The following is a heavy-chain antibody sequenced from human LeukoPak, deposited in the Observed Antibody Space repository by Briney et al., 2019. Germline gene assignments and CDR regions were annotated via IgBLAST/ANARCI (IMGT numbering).Heavy chain of an antibody. J-gene: IGHJ4*02. D-gene: IGHD6-6*01. CDR1: GGTFSSYA. CDR3: ARATTIAARFCFDY. CDR2: VIPIFGTA. Sequence: SVKVSCKASGGTFSSYAISWVRQAPGQGPEWMGGVIPIFGTANYAQKFQGRVTITADKSTSTAYMGLSSLRSEDTAVYYCARATTIAARFCFDYWGQGTLVTVSS. V-gene: IGHV1-69*06.